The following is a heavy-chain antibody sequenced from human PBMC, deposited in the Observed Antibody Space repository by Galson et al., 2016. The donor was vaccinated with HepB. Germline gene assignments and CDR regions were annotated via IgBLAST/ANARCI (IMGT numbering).Heavy chain of an antibody. Sequence: SLRLSCAASGFTFSTHAMSWVRQAPGKGLEWVSAFSGTSDRRDYADSVKGRFTISIDNAKNSLHLQMNSLRAEDTAVYYCARESCQGYCLYHYYGMHVWGQGTMVTVSS. V-gene: IGHV3-23*01. CDR3: ARESCQGYCLYHYYGMHV. CDR2: FSGTSDRR. D-gene: IGHD2-15*01. J-gene: IGHJ6*02. CDR1: GFTFSTHA.